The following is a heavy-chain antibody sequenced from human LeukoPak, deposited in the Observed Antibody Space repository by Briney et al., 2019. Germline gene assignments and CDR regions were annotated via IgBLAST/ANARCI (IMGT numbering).Heavy chain of an antibody. CDR1: GFTFSSYG. V-gene: IGHV3-30*02. Sequence: GGSLRLSCAASGFTFSSYGMHWVRQAPGKGLEWVAFIRYDGSNKYYADSVKGRFTISRDNSKNTLYLQMNSLRAEDTAVYYCAKDHPPYSSGPEPDDYWGQGTLVTVSS. CDR3: AKDHPPYSSGPEPDDY. D-gene: IGHD6-19*01. CDR2: IRYDGSNK. J-gene: IGHJ4*02.